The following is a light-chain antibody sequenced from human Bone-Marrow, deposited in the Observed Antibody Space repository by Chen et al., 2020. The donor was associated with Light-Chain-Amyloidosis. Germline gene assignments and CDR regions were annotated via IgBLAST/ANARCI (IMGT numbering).Light chain of an antibody. CDR3: SSYTSSSSRV. CDR2: DVS. V-gene: IGLV2-14*01. J-gene: IGLJ2*01. Sequence: QSALTRPPSVSGSPGQSLTISFTGTSSDVGGYNYVSWYQQHPGKAPKLMIYDVSNRPSGVSNRFSGSKSGNTASLTISGLQAEDEADYYCSSYTSSSSRVFGGGTKLTVL. CDR1: SSDVGGYNY.